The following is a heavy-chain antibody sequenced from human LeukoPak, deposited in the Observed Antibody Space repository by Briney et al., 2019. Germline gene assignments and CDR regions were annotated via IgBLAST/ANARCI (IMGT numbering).Heavy chain of an antibody. CDR1: GGSKSSYY. CDR3: ARDRAGMDV. J-gene: IGHJ6*02. Sequence: KPSETLSLTCTVSGGSKSSYYGIWIRQPPGKGLEWIGYIYYSGSTNYNPSLKSRVTISVDTSKNQFSLKLSSVTAADTAVYYCARDRAGMDVWGQGTTVTVSS. CDR2: IYYSGST. V-gene: IGHV4-59*01.